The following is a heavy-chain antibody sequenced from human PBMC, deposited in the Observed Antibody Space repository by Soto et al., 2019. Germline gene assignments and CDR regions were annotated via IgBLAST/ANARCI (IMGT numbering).Heavy chain of an antibody. CDR3: AKERKIYGDYAPRGSEYFQH. CDR1: GFTFSSYA. CDR2: ISGSGGST. J-gene: IGHJ1*01. Sequence: GGSLRLSYAASGFTFSSYAMSWVRQAPGKGLEWVSAISGSGGSTYYADSVKGRFTISRDNSKNTLYLQMNSLRAEDTAVYYCAKERKIYGDYAPRGSEYFQHWGQGTLVTVSS. V-gene: IGHV3-23*01. D-gene: IGHD4-17*01.